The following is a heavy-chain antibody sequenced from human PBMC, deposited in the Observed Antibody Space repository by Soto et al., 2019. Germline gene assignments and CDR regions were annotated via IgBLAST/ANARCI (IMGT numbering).Heavy chain of an antibody. J-gene: IGHJ4*02. Sequence: QVQLVQSGAEVKKPGSSVKVSCKPSGGTFSRYAISWVRQAPGQGLEWMGGIIPIFGTANYAQKFQGRVTITADESTSTAHMELSSLRSEDTAVYYCARSHYYDFWSGYSYFDYWGQGTLVTVSS. D-gene: IGHD3-3*01. CDR3: ARSHYYDFWSGYSYFDY. CDR1: GGTFSRYA. V-gene: IGHV1-69*01. CDR2: IIPIFGTA.